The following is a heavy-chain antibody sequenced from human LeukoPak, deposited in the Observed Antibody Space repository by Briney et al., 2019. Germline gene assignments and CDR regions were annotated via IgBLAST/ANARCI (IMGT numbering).Heavy chain of an antibody. Sequence: GGSLRLSCVGPGFTFSRSAMSWVRLAPGKGLEWVSGISGSGGHTYYTDSVKGRFTISRDNSGTTVSLQMNSLTTDDTAVYFCAKEGRLTVAAVVVENYFDYWGQGTPVIVSA. CDR3: AKEGRLTVAAVVVENYFDY. J-gene: IGHJ4*02. CDR1: GFTFSRSA. CDR2: ISGSGGHT. V-gene: IGHV3-23*01. D-gene: IGHD3-22*01.